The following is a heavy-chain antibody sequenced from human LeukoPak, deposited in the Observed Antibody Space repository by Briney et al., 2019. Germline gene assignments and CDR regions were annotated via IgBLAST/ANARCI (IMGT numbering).Heavy chain of an antibody. D-gene: IGHD3-22*01. Sequence: SVKVSCKASGGTFSRYAISWVRQAPGQGRERMGGITPIFGTANYAQKFQGRVTITADESTRTAYMELRSLKSEDTAVYYCARDAAIYDSGAYYYLWWGQGTLVTVSS. J-gene: IGHJ4*02. V-gene: IGHV1-69*01. CDR3: ARDAAIYDSGAYYYLW. CDR2: ITPIFGTA. CDR1: GGTFSRYA.